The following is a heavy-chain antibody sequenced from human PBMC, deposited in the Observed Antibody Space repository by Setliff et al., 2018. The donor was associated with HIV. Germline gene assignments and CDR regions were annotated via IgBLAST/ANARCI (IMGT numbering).Heavy chain of an antibody. V-gene: IGHV1-18*01. Sequence: ASVKVSCKTSDYTFTNYGIYWVRQAPGQGLEWMGWINVNSGGTKYAQKLQGRVTMTTDTSTSTAYMELRSLRSDDTAVYYCATSSRIYYYSYMDVWGKGTTVTVS. D-gene: IGHD2-2*01. CDR3: ATSSRIYYYSYMDV. CDR2: INVNSGGT. CDR1: DYTFTNYG. J-gene: IGHJ6*03.